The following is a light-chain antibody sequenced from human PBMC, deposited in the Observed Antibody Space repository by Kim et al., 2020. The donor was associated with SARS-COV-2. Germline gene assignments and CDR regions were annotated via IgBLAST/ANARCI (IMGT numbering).Light chain of an antibody. V-gene: IGKV3-15*01. CDR2: DAT. CDR1: QTIKNR. CDR3: QQSNDWPPAT. Sequence: SPGERVTLSCSASQTIKNRLVWYQQKPGQAPRLLNYDATARAPGIPARFIGSGSETDFMLTISSLQSEDVAVYYCQQSNDWPPATFGGGTKVDIK. J-gene: IGKJ4*01.